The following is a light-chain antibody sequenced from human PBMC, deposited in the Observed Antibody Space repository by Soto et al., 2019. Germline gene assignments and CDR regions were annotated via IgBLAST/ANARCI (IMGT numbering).Light chain of an antibody. J-gene: IGKJ4*01. CDR3: QQYNAWPFT. CDR1: QSISTW. Sequence: DIQMTQSPSTLSASVGDSVTITCRASQSISTWLAWYQQKPGKAPKLLIYDASSLEGGVPSRFSGSGSGTEFTLTISSLQSEDFAVYYCQQYNAWPFTFGGGTKVDIK. CDR2: DAS. V-gene: IGKV1-5*01.